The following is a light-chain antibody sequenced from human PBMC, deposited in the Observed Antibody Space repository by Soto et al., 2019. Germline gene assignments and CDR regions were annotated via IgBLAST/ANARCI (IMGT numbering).Light chain of an antibody. J-gene: IGKJ1*01. CDR1: QSVSSSY. Sequence: VLTMSPGTLSLSPKERATLSCRASQSVSSSYLAWYQQKPGQAPRLLIYGASSRATGIPDRFSGSGSGTDFTLTISRLEPEDFAVYYCQQYGSSPWTFCQGAKADIK. CDR2: GAS. V-gene: IGKV3-20*01. CDR3: QQYGSSPWT.